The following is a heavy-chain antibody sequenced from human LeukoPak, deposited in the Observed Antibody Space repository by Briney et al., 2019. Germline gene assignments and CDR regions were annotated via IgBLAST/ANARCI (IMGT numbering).Heavy chain of an antibody. J-gene: IGHJ4*02. V-gene: IGHV3-23*01. CDR2: ISGSGGST. Sequence: PGGSLGLSCTASGFTFNSYAMSWVRQAPGKGLEWVSGISGSGGSTYYADSVKGRFTISRANSRNTLFLQMNSLRAEDTAVYYCAKSLGGVIVTSFDYWGQGTLVTVSS. D-gene: IGHD3-16*02. CDR1: GFTFNSYA. CDR3: AKSLGGVIVTSFDY.